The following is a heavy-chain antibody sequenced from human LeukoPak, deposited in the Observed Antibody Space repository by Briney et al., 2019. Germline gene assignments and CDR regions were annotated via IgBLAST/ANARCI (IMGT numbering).Heavy chain of an antibody. Sequence: GGSLRLSCAASGFTFSSYWMHWVRQAPGRGLLWVSRINSDGSSTSYADSVKGRFTISRDNAKNTLYLQMNSLRAEDTAVYYCARDLVPVAGTVYWGQGTLVTVSS. V-gene: IGHV3-74*01. CDR2: INSDGSST. CDR3: ARDLVPVAGTVY. CDR1: GFTFSSYW. J-gene: IGHJ4*02. D-gene: IGHD6-19*01.